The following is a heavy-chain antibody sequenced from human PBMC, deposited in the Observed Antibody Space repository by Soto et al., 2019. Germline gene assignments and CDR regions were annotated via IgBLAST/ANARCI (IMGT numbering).Heavy chain of an antibody. CDR2: ISSSDGST. CDR1: GFNFSNYA. D-gene: IGHD3-3*01. CDR3: AKGLFWSVESLIFDY. J-gene: IGHJ4*02. Sequence: AGGSLRLSCAASGFNFSNYATNWVRQAPGKGLEWVSVISSSDGSTSYIDSVKGRFTISRDNSKNTLYLQMNSLRVEDTAVYYCAKGLFWSVESLIFDYWGQGTLVTVSS. V-gene: IGHV3-23*01.